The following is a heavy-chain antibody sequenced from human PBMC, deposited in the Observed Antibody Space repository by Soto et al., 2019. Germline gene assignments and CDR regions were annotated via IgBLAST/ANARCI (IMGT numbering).Heavy chain of an antibody. V-gene: IGHV1-69*02. J-gene: IGHJ4*02. D-gene: IGHD1-26*01. CDR3: ARLDDKVGATNFDC. Sequence: ASVKVSCKASGGTFSSYTISWVRHAPGQGLEWMGRIIPILGIANYAQKFQGRVTITADKSTSTAYMELSSLRSEDTAVYYCARLDDKVGATNFDCWGQRTLVTVSS. CDR1: GGTFSSYT. CDR2: IIPILGIA.